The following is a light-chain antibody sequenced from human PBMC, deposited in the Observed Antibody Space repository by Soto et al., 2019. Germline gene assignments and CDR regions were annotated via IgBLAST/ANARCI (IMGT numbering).Light chain of an antibody. V-gene: IGLV2-14*03. CDR1: SSDVGGYNY. CDR3: RSYTRSSPSYV. CDR2: DVT. J-gene: IGLJ1*01. Sequence: QSVLTQPASVSGSPGQSITISCTGTSSDVGGYNYVSWYQHHPGKAPELMIYDVTNRPSGVSHRFSGSKSGNSASLTISGLQAEDEADYYCRSYTRSSPSYVLGAGTKVTVL.